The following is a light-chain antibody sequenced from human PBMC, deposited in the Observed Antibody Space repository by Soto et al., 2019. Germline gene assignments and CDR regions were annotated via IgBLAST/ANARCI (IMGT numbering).Light chain of an antibody. J-gene: IGLJ2*01. V-gene: IGLV2-14*01. Sequence: QSALTQPASVSGSPGQSITISSTGSSSDVGGYNSVSCYQQHPGKAPKLMIYEVSNRPSGVSNRFSGSKSGNTASLTISGLQAEDEADYYCSSYTSSSTLDVVFGGGTKLTVL. CDR3: SSYTSSSTLDVV. CDR2: EVS. CDR1: SSDVGGYNS.